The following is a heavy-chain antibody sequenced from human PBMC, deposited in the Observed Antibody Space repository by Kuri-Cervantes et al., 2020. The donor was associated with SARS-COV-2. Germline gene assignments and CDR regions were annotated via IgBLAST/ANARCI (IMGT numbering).Heavy chain of an antibody. D-gene: IGHD6-25*01. CDR1: GGSISSSNW. J-gene: IGHJ3*02. CDR3: VRISAINNAFDI. V-gene: IGHV4-4*02. CDR2: INHSGST. Sequence: SETLSLTCAVSGGSISSSNWWSWIRQPPGKGLEWIGEINHSGSTNYNPSLKSRVTISVDMSDNQFSLKVTSVTAADTAVYYCVRISAINNAFDIWGQGTLVTVSS.